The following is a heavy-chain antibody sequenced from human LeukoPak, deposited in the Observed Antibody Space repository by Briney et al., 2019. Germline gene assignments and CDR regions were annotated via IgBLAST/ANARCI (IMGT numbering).Heavy chain of an antibody. V-gene: IGHV4-39*01. D-gene: IGHD6-19*01. CDR2: IYYSGST. Sequence: SQTLSLTCTVSGGSISSSSYYWGWIRQPPGKGLEWIGSIYYSGSTYYNPSLKSRVTISVDTSKNQFSLKLSSVTAADTAVYYCARLVAVDYYYYYYMDVWGKGTTVTVSS. CDR3: ARLVAVDYYYYYYMDV. J-gene: IGHJ6*03. CDR1: GGSISSSSYY.